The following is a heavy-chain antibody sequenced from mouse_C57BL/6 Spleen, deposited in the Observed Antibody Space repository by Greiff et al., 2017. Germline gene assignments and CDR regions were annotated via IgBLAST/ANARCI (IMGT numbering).Heavy chain of an antibody. CDR1: GFTFSSYT. CDR3: ARPYGNYVGWFAY. J-gene: IGHJ3*01. Sequence: DVMLLESGGGLVKPGGSLKLSCAASGFTFSSYTMSWVRQTPEKRLEWVATISGGGGNTYYPDSVKGRFTISRDNAKNTLYLQMSSLRSEDTALYYCARPYGNYVGWFAYWGQGTLVTVSA. CDR2: ISGGGGNT. V-gene: IGHV5-9*01. D-gene: IGHD2-1*01.